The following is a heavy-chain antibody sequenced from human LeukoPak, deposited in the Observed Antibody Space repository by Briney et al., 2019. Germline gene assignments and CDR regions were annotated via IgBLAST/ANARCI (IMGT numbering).Heavy chain of an antibody. CDR1: GGSFSGYY. CDR2: INHSGST. J-gene: IGHJ4*02. V-gene: IGHV4-34*01. D-gene: IGHD3-9*01. CDR3: ASVKTGSLGC. Sequence: SETLSLTCAVYGGSFSGYYWSWIRQPPGKGLEWIGEINHSGSTNYNPSLKSRVTISVDTSKNQFSLKLSSVTAADTAVYYCASVKTGSLGCWGQGTLVTVSS.